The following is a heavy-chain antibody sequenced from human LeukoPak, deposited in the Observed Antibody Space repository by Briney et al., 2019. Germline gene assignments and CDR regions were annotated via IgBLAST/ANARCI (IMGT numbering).Heavy chain of an antibody. CDR3: ARADSTGYWLDY. D-gene: IGHD3-22*01. J-gene: IGHJ4*02. CDR1: AFTFSRNA. Sequence: GRSLRLSCAASAFTFSRNAMHWVRQAPGKGLEWVAVISYDGGNKYYADSVKGRFTISRDNPKNTLYLQMNSLRAEDTAVYYCARADSTGYWLDYWGQGTLVTVSS. CDR2: ISYDGGNK. V-gene: IGHV3-30-3*01.